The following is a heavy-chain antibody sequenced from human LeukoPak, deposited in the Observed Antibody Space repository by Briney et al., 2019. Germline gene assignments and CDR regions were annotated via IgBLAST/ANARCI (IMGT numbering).Heavy chain of an antibody. CDR1: GGSISSYY. V-gene: IGHV4-59*01. Sequence: SETLSLTCTVSGGSISSYYWSWIRQPPGRGLEWIGSIHYSGSTSYNPSLRSRVTISVDKSENQFFLKLSSVTATDTAVYYCVRRVHSSSWSSYFDYWGQETLVTVSS. J-gene: IGHJ4*02. CDR2: IHYSGST. D-gene: IGHD6-13*01. CDR3: VRRVHSSSWSSYFDY.